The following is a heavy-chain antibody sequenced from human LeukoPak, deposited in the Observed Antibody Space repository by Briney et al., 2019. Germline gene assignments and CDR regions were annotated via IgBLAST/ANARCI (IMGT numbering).Heavy chain of an antibody. CDR2: VSYDGANT. J-gene: IGHJ5*02. CDR1: GFTFSNHS. D-gene: IGHD3-10*01. CDR3: AREPGRWFWEFGGFDP. V-gene: IGHV3-30-3*01. Sequence: GGSLRLSCAASGFTFSNHSMHWVRQAPGKGLEWVALVSYDGANTYYSRSVKGRFTISRDNSKNSLYLQMNSLRAEDMAVYYCAREPGRWFWEFGGFDPWDQGTLLTVSS.